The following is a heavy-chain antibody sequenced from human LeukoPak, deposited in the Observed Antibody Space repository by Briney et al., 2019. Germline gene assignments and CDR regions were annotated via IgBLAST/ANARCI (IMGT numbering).Heavy chain of an antibody. D-gene: IGHD6-19*01. Sequence: GGSLRLSCAASGFTFSSYSMNWVRQAPGKGLEWVSSISSSSSYIYYADSVKGRFTISRDNSKNTLYLQMNSLRAEDTAVYYCAKDRFRVEQAVAGYYYYYGMDVWGQGTTVTVSS. CDR2: ISSSSSYI. V-gene: IGHV3-21*01. CDR1: GFTFSSYS. CDR3: AKDRFRVEQAVAGYYYYYGMDV. J-gene: IGHJ6*02.